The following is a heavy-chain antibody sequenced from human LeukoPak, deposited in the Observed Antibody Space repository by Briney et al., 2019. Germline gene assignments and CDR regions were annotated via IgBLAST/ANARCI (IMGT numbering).Heavy chain of an antibody. Sequence: PGGSLRLSCAASGFTFSSYAMSWVRQAPGKGLEWVSAISGSGGSTYYADSVKGRFTISRDNSKNTLYLQMNSLRAEDTAVYYCARAGIVLMVYAIFDYWGQGTLVTVSS. D-gene: IGHD2-8*01. CDR1: GFTFSSYA. V-gene: IGHV3-23*01. CDR2: ISGSGGST. CDR3: ARAGIVLMVYAIFDY. J-gene: IGHJ4*02.